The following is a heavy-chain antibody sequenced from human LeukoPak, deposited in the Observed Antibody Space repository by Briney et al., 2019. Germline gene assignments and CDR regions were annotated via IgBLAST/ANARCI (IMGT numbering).Heavy chain of an antibody. CDR2: IYHSGST. V-gene: IGHV4-4*02. Sequence: GSLRLSCAASGFAFSRYWMTWVRQPPGKGLEWIGEIYHSGSTNYNPSLRSRVTISVDKSKNQFSLKLSSVTAADTAVYYCARWSVGLVHWGQGTLVTVSS. CDR3: ARWSVGLVH. J-gene: IGHJ4*02. D-gene: IGHD6-19*01. CDR1: GFAFSRYW.